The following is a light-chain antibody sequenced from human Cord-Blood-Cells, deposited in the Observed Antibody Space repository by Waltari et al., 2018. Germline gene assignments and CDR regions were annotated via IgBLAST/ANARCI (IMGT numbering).Light chain of an antibody. CDR3: QQYYSTPRFT. CDR1: QVISSY. CDR2: DAS. J-gene: IGKJ3*01. Sequence: AIRMTHSPLSLSASVGDRVTITCSASQVISSYLAWDQQKPAKAPKLGIYDASSLQSGVPSRFSGSVSGTDYTLTISSLQPEGFATYYCQQYYSTPRFTFGPGTKVDIK. V-gene: IGKV1D-43*01.